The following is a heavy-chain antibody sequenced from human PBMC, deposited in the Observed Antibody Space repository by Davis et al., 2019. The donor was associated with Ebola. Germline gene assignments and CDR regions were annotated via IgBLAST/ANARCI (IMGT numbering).Heavy chain of an antibody. CDR1: DGSISSGGYS. J-gene: IGHJ4*02. Sequence: MPSETLSLTCAVSDGSISSGGYSWSWIRQPPGKGLEWIGYIYRHGNTYYNPSLKSRVTISVDTSKNQFSLTLSSVTAADTAVYYCAGGYSYGYPDYWGQGTLVTVSS. CDR2: IYRHGNT. D-gene: IGHD5-18*01. V-gene: IGHV4-30-2*02. CDR3: AGGYSYGYPDY.